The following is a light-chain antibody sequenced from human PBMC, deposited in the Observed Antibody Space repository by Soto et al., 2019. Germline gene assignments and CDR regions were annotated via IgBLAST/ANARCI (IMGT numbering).Light chain of an antibody. V-gene: IGKV1-5*01. CDR1: QSISTW. Sequence: DIQMTQSPSTLSASVGDRVPITCRASQSISTWLAWFQQKPGKAPDLLIYDASSLESGVPSRFSGSGSGTEFTLTISSLQPDDFATYYCQHYNSYPYTLGQGTKVDI. J-gene: IGKJ2*01. CDR3: QHYNSYPYT. CDR2: DAS.